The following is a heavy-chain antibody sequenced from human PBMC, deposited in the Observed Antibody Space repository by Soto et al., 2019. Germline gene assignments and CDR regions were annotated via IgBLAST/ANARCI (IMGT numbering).Heavy chain of an antibody. V-gene: IGHV1-3*01. CDR2: INAGNGNT. Sequence: GASVKVSCRASGYTSTSYAMHWVRQAPGQRLEWMGWINAGNGNTKYSQKFQGRVTINPDISNNQVSLHLNSVTPDDTAVYYCVRLIGNSWLDSWGQGTLVTVSS. J-gene: IGHJ5*01. D-gene: IGHD2-8*01. CDR3: VRLIGNSWLDS. CDR1: GYTSTSYA.